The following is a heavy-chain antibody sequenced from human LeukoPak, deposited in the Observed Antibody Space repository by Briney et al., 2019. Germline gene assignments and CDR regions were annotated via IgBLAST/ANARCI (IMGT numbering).Heavy chain of an antibody. D-gene: IGHD3-22*01. V-gene: IGHV1-18*01. CDR1: GYTFSNYG. Sequence: GASVKVSYKASGYTFSNYGISWVRQAPGQGLRWMGWISAYNGDTNYAQKFQGRVTMTTDTSTSTAYMELRSLRSDDTAVYYCARDLRVVSYYFDSWGQGTLVTVSS. J-gene: IGHJ4*02. CDR3: ARDLRVVSYYFDS. CDR2: ISAYNGDT.